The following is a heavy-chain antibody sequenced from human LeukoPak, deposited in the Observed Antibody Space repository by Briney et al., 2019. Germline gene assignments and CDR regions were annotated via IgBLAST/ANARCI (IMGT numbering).Heavy chain of an antibody. CDR3: ARGGVPPPDNYYYYGMDV. D-gene: IGHD3-10*01. CDR1: GYTFTSYD. V-gene: IGHV1-8*01. CDR2: MNPNSGNT. J-gene: IGHJ6*02. Sequence: ASVKVSCKASGYTFTSYDINWVRQATGQRLEWMGWMNPNSGNTGYAQKFQGRVTMTRNTSISTAYMELSSLRSEDTAVYYCARGGVPPPDNYYYYGMDVWGQGTTVTVSS.